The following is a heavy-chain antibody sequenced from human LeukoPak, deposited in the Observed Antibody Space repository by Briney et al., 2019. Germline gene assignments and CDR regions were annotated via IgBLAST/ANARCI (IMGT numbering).Heavy chain of an antibody. J-gene: IGHJ5*02. Sequence: SQTLSLTCAISGDSVSSNSVTWNWIRQSSSRGLEWLGRTYYRSTWYDDYAVSVRGRITVNPDTSKNQFSLHLNSVTPEDTAVYYCARRLTQYDCFDPWGQGILVTVSS. CDR3: ARRLTQYDCFDP. V-gene: IGHV6-1*01. CDR2: TYYRSTWYD. D-gene: IGHD2-2*01. CDR1: GDSVSSNSVT.